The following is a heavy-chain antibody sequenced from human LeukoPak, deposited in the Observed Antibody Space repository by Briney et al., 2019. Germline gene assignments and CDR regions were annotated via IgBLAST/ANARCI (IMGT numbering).Heavy chain of an antibody. CDR3: ARQAYSGSYLFDS. V-gene: IGHV4-59*01. J-gene: IGHJ5*01. Sequence: SETLSLTCTVSGGPIRNYYWSWIRQTPGKGLEWIAYIHYSRSTSYNPSLKSRITISLDTSKSQFSLALSSVTAADTAVYYCARQAYSGSYLFDSWGQGTLVTVSS. CDR1: GGPIRNYY. CDR2: IHYSRST. D-gene: IGHD3-22*01.